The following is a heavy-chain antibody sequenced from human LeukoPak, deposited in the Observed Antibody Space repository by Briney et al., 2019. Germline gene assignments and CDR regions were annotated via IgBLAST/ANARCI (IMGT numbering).Heavy chain of an antibody. D-gene: IGHD2-15*01. CDR3: ARANIYCSGGSCYSDWFDP. CDR1: GYTFTSYD. J-gene: IGHJ5*02. V-gene: IGHV1-8*01. CDR2: MNPNSGNT. Sequence: ASVKASCKASGYTFTSYDINWVRQATGQGLEWMGWMNPNSGNTGYAQKFQGRVTMTRNTSISTAYMELSSLRSEDTAVYYCARANIYCSGGSCYSDWFDPWGQGTLVTVSS.